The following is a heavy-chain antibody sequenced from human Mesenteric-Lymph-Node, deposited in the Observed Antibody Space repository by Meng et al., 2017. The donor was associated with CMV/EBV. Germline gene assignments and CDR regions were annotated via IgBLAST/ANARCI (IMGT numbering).Heavy chain of an antibody. D-gene: IGHD6-6*01. Sequence: SVSSDRYCWSWIRQSPGKGLEWIGYVYHSGSTNYNPSLPSLQSRVTISLDTSKNQFSLKLSSVTAADTAVYYCARGHSSSPFYFEYWGKGSLVTVSS. CDR3: ARGHSSSPFYFEY. V-gene: IGHV4-61*01. CDR2: VYHSGST. CDR1: SVSSDRYC. J-gene: IGHJ4*02.